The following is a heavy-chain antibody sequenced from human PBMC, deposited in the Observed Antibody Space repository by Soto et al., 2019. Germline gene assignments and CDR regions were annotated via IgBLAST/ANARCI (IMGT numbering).Heavy chain of an antibody. J-gene: IGHJ4*02. CDR3: ARDSFRNSRAFDY. V-gene: IGHV1-8*02. D-gene: IGHD4-4*01. CDR1: GYTFTGYY. Sequence: ASVKVSCKASGYTFTGYYMHWVRQAPGQVLEWVGWINPNSGNSGYAQKFQGRVTMTRDTSISTVYMDLSSLRSEDTAVYYCARDSFRNSRAFDYWGQGTLVTVSS. CDR2: INPNSGNS.